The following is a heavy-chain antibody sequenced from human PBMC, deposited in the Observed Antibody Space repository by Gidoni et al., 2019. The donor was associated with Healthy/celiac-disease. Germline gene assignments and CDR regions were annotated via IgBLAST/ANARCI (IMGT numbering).Heavy chain of an antibody. CDR3: ARGSSMIVPFDY. CDR2: INHSGST. Sequence: QVQLQQWGAGLLKTSETLSLTCAVYGGSFSGYYWSWIRQPPGKGLEWIGEINHSGSTNYNPSLKSRVTISVDTSKNQFSLKLSSVTAADTAVYYCARGSSMIVPFDYWGQGTLVTVSS. V-gene: IGHV4-34*01. D-gene: IGHD3-22*01. J-gene: IGHJ4*02. CDR1: GGSFSGYY.